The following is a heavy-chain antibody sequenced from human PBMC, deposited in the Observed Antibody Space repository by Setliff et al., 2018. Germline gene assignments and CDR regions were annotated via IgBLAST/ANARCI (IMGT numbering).Heavy chain of an antibody. CDR3: VKTHWYTWIRGAFDI. CDR2: IRNDGATT. CDR1: GFTFSSDP. V-gene: IGHV3-64D*06. Sequence: GGSLRLSCAASGFTFSSDPMNWVRQAPGKGLEWLSNIRNDGATTSYADSVKGRFTISRDSSKNTLYLQMSSLRAEDPAVYYCVKTHWYTWIRGAFDIWGPGTMVTVSS. D-gene: IGHD1-1*01. J-gene: IGHJ3*02.